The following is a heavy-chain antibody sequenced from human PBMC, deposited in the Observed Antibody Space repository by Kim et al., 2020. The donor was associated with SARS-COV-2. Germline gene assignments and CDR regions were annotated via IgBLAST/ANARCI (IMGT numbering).Heavy chain of an antibody. CDR3: TNIRDTTLACWDAFDI. D-gene: IGHD3-16*02. J-gene: IGHJ3*02. Sequence: SVKGRFTISRDNSKNTAYLQMNSLKAEDTAVYYCTNIRDTTLACWDAFDIWGQGTMVTVSS. V-gene: IGHV3-23*01.